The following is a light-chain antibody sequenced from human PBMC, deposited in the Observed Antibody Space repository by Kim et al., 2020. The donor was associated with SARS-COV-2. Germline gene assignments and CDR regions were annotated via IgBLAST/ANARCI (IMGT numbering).Light chain of an antibody. J-gene: IGKJ3*01. CDR1: QSVSSNH. CDR2: GTS. Sequence: DIVLTQSPGNLSLSPGEGATLSCRASQSVSSNHLAWYQQKPGQAPRVIIYGTSNRPAGIPDRFSGRGSGTDFTLTISRLEPEDFAVYYCQQYGSSPLVTFGPGTKVDIK. CDR3: QQYGSSPLVT. V-gene: IGKV3-20*01.